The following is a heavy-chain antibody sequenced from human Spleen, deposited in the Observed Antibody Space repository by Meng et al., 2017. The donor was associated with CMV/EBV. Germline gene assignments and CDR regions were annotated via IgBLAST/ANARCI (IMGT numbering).Heavy chain of an antibody. CDR3: ARSITIFQIDF. CDR2: INTYNANT. CDR1: GYSFTSYG. J-gene: IGHJ4*02. D-gene: IGHD3-9*01. V-gene: IGHV1-18*01. Sequence: ASVKVFCKASGYSFTSYGISWVRQAPGQGLEWLGWINTYNANTNYAQILQGRVTMATDTSTRTAYMELRSLRSDDTAVYYCARSITIFQIDFWGQGTLVTVSS.